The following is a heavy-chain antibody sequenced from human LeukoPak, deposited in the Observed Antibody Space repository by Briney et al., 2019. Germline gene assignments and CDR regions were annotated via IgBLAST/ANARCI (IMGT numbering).Heavy chain of an antibody. V-gene: IGHV4-34*01. CDR3: ARLFEGTFDI. Sequence: SETLSLTCAVYGGSFSGYYWSWIRQPPGKGLEWIGEINHGGSTNYNPSLKSRVTISVDTSKNQFSLKLSSVTAADTAVYYCARLFEGTFDIWGQGTMVTVSS. CDR2: INHGGST. J-gene: IGHJ3*02. CDR1: GGSFSGYY. D-gene: IGHD3-10*01.